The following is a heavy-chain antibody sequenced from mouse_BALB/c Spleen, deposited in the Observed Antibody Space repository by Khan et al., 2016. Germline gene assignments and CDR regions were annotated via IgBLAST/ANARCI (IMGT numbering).Heavy chain of an antibody. V-gene: IGHV1-9*01. Sequence: QVQLQQSGAELMKPGASVKISCKATGHKFSRHWIEWVKERPGHGLEWIGKILPGSGNTDYNEKFKGKATFTAEPSSNTAYIQLSGLTYEDSAVYYCTRGGYWRHGTLVTVST. CDR3: TRGGY. CDR1: GHKFSRHW. J-gene: IGHJ3*02. CDR2: ILPGSGNT.